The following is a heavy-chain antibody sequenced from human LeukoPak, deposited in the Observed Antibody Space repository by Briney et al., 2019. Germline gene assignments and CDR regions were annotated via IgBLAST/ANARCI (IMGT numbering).Heavy chain of an antibody. V-gene: IGHV1-2*02. CDR1: GYTFTSYH. D-gene: IGHD6-19*01. CDR3: ARVLFYSSGNKSNRVDY. CDR2: INPDSGGT. Sequence: ASVTVSCKASGYTFTSYHIRWVRQAPGQGLEWMGWINPDSGGTNYAQKFQGRVTMTRDTSIRTAYMELSRLRSDDTAVYYCARVLFYSSGNKSNRVDYWGQGTLVTVSS. J-gene: IGHJ4*02.